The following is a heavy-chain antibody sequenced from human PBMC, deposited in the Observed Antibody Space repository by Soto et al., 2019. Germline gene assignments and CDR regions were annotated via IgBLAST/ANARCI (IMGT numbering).Heavy chain of an antibody. D-gene: IGHD5-18*01. V-gene: IGHV4-31*03. Sequence: SETLSLSCIVSGGSISSNDFYWSWIRQHPGKGLEWIGYIYYSGNTYYNPSLKSRVTILVDTSKNQFSLKVSSVTAADTAVYYCARLPLRWCYGFAYWGQGRLVSVS. CDR1: GGSISSNDFY. J-gene: IGHJ4*02. CDR2: IYYSGNT. CDR3: ARLPLRWCYGFAY.